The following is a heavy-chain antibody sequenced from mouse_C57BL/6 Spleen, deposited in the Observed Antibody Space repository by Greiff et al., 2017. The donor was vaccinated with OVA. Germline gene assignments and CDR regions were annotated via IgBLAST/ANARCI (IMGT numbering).Heavy chain of an antibody. V-gene: IGHV8-12*01. CDR2: LYWDDAK. Sequence: QVTLKVSGPGILQSSPTLSLPCSFSGFSLSTSGMGVSWIRQPSGKGLEWLAHLYWDDAKRYNPFLKSRPTISKDTSRNQVFLKITSVDAADTATYYCARSITTEGNYFDYWGQGTTLTVSS. D-gene: IGHD1-1*01. J-gene: IGHJ2*01. CDR3: ARSITTEGNYFDY. CDR1: GFSLSTSGMG.